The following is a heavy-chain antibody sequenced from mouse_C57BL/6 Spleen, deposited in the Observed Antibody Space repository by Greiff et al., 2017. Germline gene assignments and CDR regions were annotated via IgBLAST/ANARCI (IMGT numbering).Heavy chain of an antibody. D-gene: IGHD6-1*01. CDR1: GFTFSSYA. V-gene: IGHV5-4*01. CDR3: ARGHNYCAMDY. Sequence: EVQRVESGGGLVKPGGSLKLSCAASGFTFSSYAMSWVRQTPGKRLEWVATISDGGSYTYYPDNVKGRFTISRDNAKNNLYLQMSHLKSEDTAMXYCARGHNYCAMDYWGQGTSVTVSS. J-gene: IGHJ4*01. CDR2: ISDGGSYT.